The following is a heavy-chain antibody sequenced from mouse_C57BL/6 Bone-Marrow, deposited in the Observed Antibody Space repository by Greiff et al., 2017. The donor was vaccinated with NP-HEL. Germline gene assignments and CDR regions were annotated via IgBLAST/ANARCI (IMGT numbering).Heavy chain of an antibody. J-gene: IGHJ1*03. CDR3: ATPYYYGSSYVDWYFDV. Sequence: EVQRVESGGGLVKPGGSLKLSCAASGFTFSDYGMHWVRQAPEKGLEWVAYISSGSSTIYYADTVKGRFTISRDNAKHTLFLQMTSLRSEDTAMYYCATPYYYGSSYVDWYFDVWGTGTTVTVSS. D-gene: IGHD1-1*01. CDR1: GFTFSDYG. CDR2: ISSGSSTI. V-gene: IGHV5-17*01.